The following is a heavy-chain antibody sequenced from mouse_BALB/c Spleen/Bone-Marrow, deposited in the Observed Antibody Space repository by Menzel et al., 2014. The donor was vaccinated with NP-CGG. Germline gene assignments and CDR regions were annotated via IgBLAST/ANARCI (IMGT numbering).Heavy chain of an antibody. CDR1: GYTFTSYW. J-gene: IGHJ3*01. Sequence: LQQSGSELVRPGASVKLSCKASGYTFTSYWMHWVKQRPGQGLEWIGNIYPGSGSTNYDEKFKSKATLTVDTSSSTAYMQLSSLTSEDSAVYYCTKGLPSAYWGQGTLVTVCA. CDR2: IYPGSGST. V-gene: IGHV1S22*01. CDR3: TKGLPSAY. D-gene: IGHD2-4*01.